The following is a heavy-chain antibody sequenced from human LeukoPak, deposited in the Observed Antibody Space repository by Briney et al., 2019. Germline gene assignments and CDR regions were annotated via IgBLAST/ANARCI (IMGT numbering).Heavy chain of an antibody. Sequence: GGSLRLSCAASGFTFSNAWMSWVRQAPGKGLEWVGRIKSKTDGGTTDYAAPVKGRFTISRDDSKNTLHLQMNSLKTEDTAVYYCTTVVVPAASRYYYYYYGMDVWGQGTTVTVSS. CDR1: GFTFSNAW. CDR2: IKSKTDGGTT. V-gene: IGHV3-15*01. D-gene: IGHD2-2*01. CDR3: TTVVVPAASRYYYYYYGMDV. J-gene: IGHJ6*02.